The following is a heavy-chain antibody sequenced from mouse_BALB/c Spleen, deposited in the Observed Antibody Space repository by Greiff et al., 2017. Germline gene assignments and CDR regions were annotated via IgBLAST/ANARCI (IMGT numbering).Heavy chain of an antibody. D-gene: IGHD3-1*01. CDR2: ISYSGST. V-gene: IGHV3-2*02. J-gene: IGHJ3*01. Sequence: EVKLVESGPGLVKPSQSLSLTCTVTGYSITSDYAWNWIRQFPGNKLEWMGYISYSGSTSYNPSLKSRISITRDTSKNQFFLQLNSVTTEDTATYYCARDRGRGFAYWGQGTLVTVSA. CDR3: ARDRGRGFAY. CDR1: GYSITSDYA.